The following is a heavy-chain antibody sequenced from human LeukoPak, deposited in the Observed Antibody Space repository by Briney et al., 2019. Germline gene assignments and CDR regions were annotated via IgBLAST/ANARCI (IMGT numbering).Heavy chain of an antibody. CDR2: INPNDGST. J-gene: IGHJ4*02. CDR3: ARGTQIDSSVYYAGHFDY. Sequence: ASVRVSCRASGYXFTAYHIHWVRQAPGQGLEWMGLINPNDGSTNYAQRFQGRVTMTRDRSTSTVYMELSSLRSEDTAVYYYARGTQIDSSVYYAGHFDYWGQGTLVTVSS. V-gene: IGHV1-46*01. CDR1: GYXFTAYH. D-gene: IGHD3-22*01.